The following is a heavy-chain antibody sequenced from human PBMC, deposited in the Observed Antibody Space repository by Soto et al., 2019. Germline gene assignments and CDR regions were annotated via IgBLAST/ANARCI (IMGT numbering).Heavy chain of an antibody. Sequence: GDSGNVGCKACARTFSRHAIRCVREAPGEGLEWMGGIIPIFGTANYAQKFQGRVTITADESTSTAYMELSSLRSEDTAVYYCARGVTKTAPIKHYYYYYGMDGCGQATTVTVS. CDR3: ARGVTKTAPIKHYYYYYGMDG. D-gene: IGHD4-4*01. V-gene: IGHV1-69*13. CDR1: ARTFSRHA. CDR2: IIPIFGTA. J-gene: IGHJ6*02.